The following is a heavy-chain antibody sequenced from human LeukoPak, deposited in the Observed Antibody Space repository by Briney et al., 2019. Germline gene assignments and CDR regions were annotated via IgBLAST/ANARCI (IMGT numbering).Heavy chain of an antibody. Sequence: GGSLRLSCAASGFTSSSYGMHWVRQAPGKGLEWVAVIWYDGSNKYYADSVKGRFTISRDNSKNTLYLQMNSLRAEDTAVYYCARAPYDFWSGYYTPLDYWGQGTLVTVSS. CDR2: IWYDGSNK. CDR3: ARAPYDFWSGYYTPLDY. V-gene: IGHV3-33*01. J-gene: IGHJ4*02. CDR1: GFTSSSYG. D-gene: IGHD3-3*01.